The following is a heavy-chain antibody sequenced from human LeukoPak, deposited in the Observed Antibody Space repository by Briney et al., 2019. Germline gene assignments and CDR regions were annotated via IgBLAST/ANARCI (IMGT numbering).Heavy chain of an antibody. CDR2: IWYDGSNK. V-gene: IGHV3-33*06. CDR3: AKEEGSYSGSYHGY. D-gene: IGHD1-26*01. Sequence: GGSLRLSCAASGFTFSTYWMHWVRQAPGKGLEWVAVIWYDGSNKYYADSVKGRFTISRDNSKNTLYLQMNSLRAEDTAVYYCAKEEGSYSGSYHGYWGQGTLVTVSS. CDR1: GFTFSTYW. J-gene: IGHJ4*02.